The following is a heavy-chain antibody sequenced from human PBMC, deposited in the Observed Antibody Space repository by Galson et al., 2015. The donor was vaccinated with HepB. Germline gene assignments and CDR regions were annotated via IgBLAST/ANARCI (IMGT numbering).Heavy chain of an antibody. CDR1: GFTFSSYG. CDR2: IWYDGSNK. Sequence: SLRLSCAASGFTFSSYGMHWVRQAPGKGLEWVAVIWYDGSNKYYADSVKGRFTISRDNSKNTLYLQMNSLRAEDTAVYYCARERDFYGDYALDYWGQGTLVTVSS. V-gene: IGHV3-33*01. CDR3: ARERDFYGDYALDY. J-gene: IGHJ4*02. D-gene: IGHD4-17*01.